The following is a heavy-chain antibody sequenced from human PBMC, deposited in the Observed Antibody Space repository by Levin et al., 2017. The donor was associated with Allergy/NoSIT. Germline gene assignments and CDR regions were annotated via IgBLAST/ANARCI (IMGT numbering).Heavy chain of an antibody. Sequence: QTGGSLRLSCAASGFTFSSYAMHWVRQAPGKGLEWVAVISYDGSNKYYADSVKGRFTISRDNSKNTLYLQMNSLRAEDTAVYYCARMGFDPWGQGTLVTVSS. V-gene: IGHV3-30-3*01. J-gene: IGHJ5*02. CDR1: GFTFSSYA. CDR2: ISYDGSNK. CDR3: ARMGFDP.